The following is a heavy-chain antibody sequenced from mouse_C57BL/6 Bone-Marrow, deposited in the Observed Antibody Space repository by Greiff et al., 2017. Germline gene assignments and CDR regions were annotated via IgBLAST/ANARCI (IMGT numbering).Heavy chain of an antibody. V-gene: IGHV1-52*01. Sequence: VQLQQPGAELVRPGSSVKLSCKASGYTFTSYWMHWVKQRPIQGLEWIGNIDPSDSETHYNQKFKDKATLTVDKSSSTAYMQLSSLTSEDSAVYYCARGPSTVVVQGVFAYWGQGTLVTVSA. D-gene: IGHD1-1*01. CDR2: IDPSDSET. CDR3: ARGPSTVVVQGVFAY. J-gene: IGHJ3*01. CDR1: GYTFTSYW.